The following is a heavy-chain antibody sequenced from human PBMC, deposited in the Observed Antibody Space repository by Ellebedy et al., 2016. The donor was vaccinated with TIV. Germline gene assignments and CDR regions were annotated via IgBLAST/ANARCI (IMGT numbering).Heavy chain of an antibody. CDR1: GYAFTSYG. CDR3: ARDQGGCLGDS. J-gene: IGHJ4*02. V-gene: IGHV1-18*04. D-gene: IGHD2-15*01. Sequence: ASVKVSCKASGYAFTSYGITWVRQAPGQGLEWMGWISASNGVTNYAPNLRGRLTMTTDTSTDTAYMELTSLRPDDTAVYYCARDQGGCLGDSWGQGTLVTVSS. CDR2: ISASNGVT.